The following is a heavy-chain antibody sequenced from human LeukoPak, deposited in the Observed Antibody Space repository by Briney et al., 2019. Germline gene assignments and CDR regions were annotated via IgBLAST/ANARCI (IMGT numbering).Heavy chain of an antibody. V-gene: IGHV4-34*01. CDR2: INHSGST. CDR3: ARDHHYDSSGCYFDY. CDR1: GGSFSGYY. J-gene: IGHJ4*02. Sequence: PSETLSLTCAVYGGSFSGYYWSWIRQPPGKGLEWIGEINHSGSTNYNPSLKSRVTISVDTSKNQFSLKLSSVTAADTAVYYCARDHHYDSSGCYFDYWGQGTLVTVSS. D-gene: IGHD3-22*01.